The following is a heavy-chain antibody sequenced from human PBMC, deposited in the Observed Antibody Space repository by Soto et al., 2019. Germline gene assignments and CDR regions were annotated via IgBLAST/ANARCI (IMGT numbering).Heavy chain of an antibody. Sequence: ASVKVSCKASGYTFTSYGISWVRQAPGQGLEWMGWISGYNGNRNYAQKVQDRVTMTTDTSTSTAYMELRSLRSDDKAVYYCASGGGVACTSNDCYSTSFYYGMDVWGQGTTVTVSS. CDR2: ISGYNGNR. CDR1: GYTFTSYG. V-gene: IGHV1-18*04. J-gene: IGHJ6*02. CDR3: ASGGGVACTSNDCYSTSFYYGMDV. D-gene: IGHD2-21*02.